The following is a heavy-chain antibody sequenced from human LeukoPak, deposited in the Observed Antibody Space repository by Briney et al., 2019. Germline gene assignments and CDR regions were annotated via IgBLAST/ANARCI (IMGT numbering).Heavy chain of an antibody. CDR2: INHSGST. CDR3: ARLRGYDFWSGYRTYYYYYMDV. V-gene: IGHV4-34*01. J-gene: IGHJ6*03. Sequence: KSSETLSLTCAVYGGSFSGYCWSWIRQPPGKGLEWIGEINHSGSTNYNPSLKSRVTISVDTSKNQFSLKLSSVTAADTAVYYCARLRGYDFWSGYRTYYYYYMDVWGKGTTVTVSS. D-gene: IGHD3-3*01. CDR1: GGSFSGYC.